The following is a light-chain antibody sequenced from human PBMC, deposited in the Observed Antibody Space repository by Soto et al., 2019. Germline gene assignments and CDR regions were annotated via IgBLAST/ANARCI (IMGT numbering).Light chain of an antibody. CDR2: GNS. V-gene: IGLV1-44*01. J-gene: IGLJ1*01. CDR1: SSNIGYNA. CDR3: QSYDSSLNNYA. Sequence: QSVLTQPPSASGTPGQRVTLSCSGSSSNIGYNAVNWYQQLPGKAPKLLMHGNSQRPSGVPDRFSGSKSGTSASLAISGLRTEDEADYYCQSYDSSLNNYAFGTGTKLTVL.